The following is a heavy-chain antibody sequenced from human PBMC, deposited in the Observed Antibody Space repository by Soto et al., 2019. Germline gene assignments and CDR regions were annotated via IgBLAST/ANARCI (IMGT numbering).Heavy chain of an antibody. CDR1: GGSISSSSYY. J-gene: IGHJ6*02. Sequence: SETLSLTCTVSGGSISSSSYYWGRIRQPPGKGLEWIGSIYYSGSTYYNPSLKSRVTISVDTSKNQFSLKLSSVTAADTAVYYCARHLSPTRWELLNYYYYGMDVWGQGTTVTVSS. V-gene: IGHV4-39*01. D-gene: IGHD1-26*01. CDR3: ARHLSPTRWELLNYYYYGMDV. CDR2: IYYSGST.